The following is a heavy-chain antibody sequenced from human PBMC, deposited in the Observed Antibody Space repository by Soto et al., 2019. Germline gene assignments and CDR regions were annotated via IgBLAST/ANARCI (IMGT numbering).Heavy chain of an antibody. Sequence: QVQLQESGPGLVKPSETLSLTCTVSGGSISSYYWSWIRQPPGKGLEWIGYIYYSGSTNYNPSLNSRVTISVDTSKNQFSLKLSSVTAADTAVYYCARHPGYYYYGMDVWGQGTTVTVSS. CDR1: GGSISSYY. CDR3: ARHPGYYYYGMDV. J-gene: IGHJ6*02. CDR2: IYYSGST. V-gene: IGHV4-59*08.